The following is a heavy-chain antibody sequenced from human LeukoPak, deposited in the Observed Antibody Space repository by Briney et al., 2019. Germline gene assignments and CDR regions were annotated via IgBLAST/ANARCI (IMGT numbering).Heavy chain of an antibody. CDR2: INAGNGNT. Sequence: ASVKVSCKASGYTFTSYAMHWVRQAPGQRLEWMGWINAGNGNTKYSQKFQGRVTITRDTSASTAYMELSSLRSEDTAVYYCARSYQPSGWFDPWGQGTLVTVSS. D-gene: IGHD3-16*02. CDR3: ARSYQPSGWFDP. CDR1: GYTFTSYA. V-gene: IGHV1-3*01. J-gene: IGHJ5*02.